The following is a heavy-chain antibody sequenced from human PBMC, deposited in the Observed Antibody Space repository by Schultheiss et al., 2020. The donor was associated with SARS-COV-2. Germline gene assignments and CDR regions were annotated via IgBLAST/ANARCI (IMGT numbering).Heavy chain of an antibody. CDR3: ARVVVFRGYSYGPLDY. V-gene: IGHV1-69*02. CDR1: GGTFSRYT. Sequence: GGSLRLSCKASGGTFSRYTISWVRQAPGQGLEWMGRIIPFLAIANYAQKFQGRVTITADKSTSTAYMELSSLRSEDTAVYYCARVVVFRGYSYGPLDYWGQGTLVTVSS. D-gene: IGHD5-18*01. CDR2: IIPFLAIA. J-gene: IGHJ4*02.